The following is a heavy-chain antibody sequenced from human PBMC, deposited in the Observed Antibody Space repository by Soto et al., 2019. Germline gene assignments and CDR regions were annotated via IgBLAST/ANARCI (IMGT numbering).Heavy chain of an antibody. CDR3: ARGYNFWSGYPPLSFDP. V-gene: IGHV4-59*12. Sequence: SETLSLTCTVSGGSISSYYWSWIRQPPGKGLEWIGYIYYSGSTYYNPSLKSRVTISVDTSKNQFSLKLSSVTAADTAVYYCARGYNFWSGYPPLSFDPWGQGTLVTVSS. CDR1: GGSISSYY. J-gene: IGHJ5*02. CDR2: IYYSGST. D-gene: IGHD3-3*01.